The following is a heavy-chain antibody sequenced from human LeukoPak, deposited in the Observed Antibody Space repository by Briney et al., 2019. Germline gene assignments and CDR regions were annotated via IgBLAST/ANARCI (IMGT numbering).Heavy chain of an antibody. D-gene: IGHD3-22*01. CDR3: ASDYYDSSGYPGLFDY. V-gene: IGHV1-2*02. CDR2: INPNSGGT. Sequence: ASVKVSCKASGYTFTGYYMHWVRQAPGQGLEWMGWINPNSGGTNYAQKFQGRVTMTRDTPISTAYMELSRLRSDDTAVYYCASDYYDSSGYPGLFDYWGQGTLVTVSS. J-gene: IGHJ4*02. CDR1: GYTFTGYY.